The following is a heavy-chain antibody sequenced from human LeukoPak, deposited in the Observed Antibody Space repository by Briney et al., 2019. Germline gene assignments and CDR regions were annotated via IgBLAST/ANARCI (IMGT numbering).Heavy chain of an antibody. V-gene: IGHV3-11*01. Sequence: LSLTCTVSGCTISSSSYYWGWIRQPPGKGLEWVSYISSSGSTIYYADSVKGRFTISRDNSKNTLYLQMNSLRAEDTAVYYCARDGRFGELLSDAFDIWGQGTMVTVSS. CDR2: ISSSGSTI. CDR1: GCTISSSSYY. CDR3: ARDGRFGELLSDAFDI. J-gene: IGHJ3*02. D-gene: IGHD3-10*01.